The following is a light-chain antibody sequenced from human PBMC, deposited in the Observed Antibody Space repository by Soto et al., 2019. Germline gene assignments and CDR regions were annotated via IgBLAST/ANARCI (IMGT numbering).Light chain of an antibody. J-gene: IGKJ4*01. CDR3: QPYNNWPLT. CDR1: QGIRN. Sequence: AIQLTQSPSSLSASVGDRVTITCRTSQGIRNVAWYQQQPGKAPQFVLFGSSNLQSGVPSRFSGSGSGTDFTLTINSLQSEDFAVYYCQPYNNWPLTFGGGTKVDIK. CDR2: GSS. V-gene: IGKV1-6*01.